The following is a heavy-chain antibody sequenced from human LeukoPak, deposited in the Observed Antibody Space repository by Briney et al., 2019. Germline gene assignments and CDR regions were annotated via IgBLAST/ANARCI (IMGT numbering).Heavy chain of an antibody. Sequence: SETLSLTCAVSGYSISSGYYWGWIRQPPGKGLEWIGYIYYSGGTSYNPSLRSPVTISVDTTKNQFSLKLSSVTAADTAVYYCATGGVRYCSTTSCLGYWGQGTLVTVSS. V-gene: IGHV4-38-2*01. CDR1: GYSISSGYY. CDR2: IYYSGGT. D-gene: IGHD2-2*01. J-gene: IGHJ4*02. CDR3: ATGGVRYCSTTSCLGY.